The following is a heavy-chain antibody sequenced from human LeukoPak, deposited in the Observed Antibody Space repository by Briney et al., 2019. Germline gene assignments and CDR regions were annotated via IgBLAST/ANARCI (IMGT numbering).Heavy chain of an antibody. D-gene: IGHD1-26*01. J-gene: IGHJ3*02. CDR3: ARDPPAPTPNSGSYYEDAFDI. CDR1: GDSFSSNSAA. Sequence: SQTLSLTCAISGDSFSSNSAAWNWIRQSPSRGLEWLGRTYYRSKWYNDYAVSVKSRITINPDTSKNQFSLQLNSVTPEDTAVYYCARDPPAPTPNSGSYYEDAFDIWGQGTMVTVSS. CDR2: TYYRSKWYN. V-gene: IGHV6-1*01.